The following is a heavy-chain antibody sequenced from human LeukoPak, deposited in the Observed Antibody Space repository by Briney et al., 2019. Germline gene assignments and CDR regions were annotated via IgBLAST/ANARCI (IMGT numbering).Heavy chain of an antibody. D-gene: IGHD5-18*01. CDR2: MNPNSCNT. V-gene: IGHV1-8*01. Sequence: ASVKVSCKASGYTFTSYDINWVRQATGQGLEWMGWMNPNSCNTGYAQKFQGRVTMTRNTAISTAYMELSSLRSEDTAVYYCARGGGYSYGPTVAYYYGMDVWGQGTTVTVSS. CDR3: ARGGGYSYGPTVAYYYGMDV. J-gene: IGHJ6*02. CDR1: GYTFTSYD.